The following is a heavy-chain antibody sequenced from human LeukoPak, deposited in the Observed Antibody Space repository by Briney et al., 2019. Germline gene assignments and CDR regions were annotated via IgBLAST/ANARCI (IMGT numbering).Heavy chain of an antibody. D-gene: IGHD6-19*01. V-gene: IGHV3-30*04. J-gene: IGHJ6*02. Sequence: GGSLRLSCAASGFTFSSYATHWVRQAPGKGLEWVAVISYDGSNKYYADSVKGRFTISRDNSKNTLYLQMNSLRAEDTAVYYCAGDSSGWFYYYYGMDVWGQGTTVTVSS. CDR2: ISYDGSNK. CDR3: AGDSSGWFYYYYGMDV. CDR1: GFTFSSYA.